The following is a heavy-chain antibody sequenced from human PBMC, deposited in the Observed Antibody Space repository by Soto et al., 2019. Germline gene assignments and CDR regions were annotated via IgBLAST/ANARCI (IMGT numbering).Heavy chain of an antibody. CDR2: ISYDGSNK. Sequence: QVQLVESGGGVVQPGRSLRLSCAASGFTFSSYAMHWVRQAPGKGLEWVAVISYDGSNKYYADSVKGRFTISRDNSKNTLYLQMNSLRAEDTAVYYCAGDPRYYFDYWGQGTLVTVSS. J-gene: IGHJ4*02. CDR3: AGDPRYYFDY. V-gene: IGHV3-30-3*01. CDR1: GFTFSSYA.